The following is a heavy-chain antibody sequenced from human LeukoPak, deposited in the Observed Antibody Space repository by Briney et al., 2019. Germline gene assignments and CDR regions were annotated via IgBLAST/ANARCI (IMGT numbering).Heavy chain of an antibody. CDR3: ARVNVHWFDP. CDR2: IYYSGST. D-gene: IGHD6-6*01. V-gene: IGHV4-39*01. J-gene: IGHJ5*02. CDR1: GGSISSSSYY. Sequence: PSETLSLTCTVSGGSISSSSYYWGWIRQPPGKGLEWIGSIYYSGSTYYNPSLKSRVTISVDTSKNQFSLKLSSVTAADTAEYYCARVNVHWFDPWGQGTLVTVSS.